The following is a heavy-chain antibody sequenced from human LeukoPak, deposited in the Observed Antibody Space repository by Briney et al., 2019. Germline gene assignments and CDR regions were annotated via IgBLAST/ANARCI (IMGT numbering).Heavy chain of an antibody. Sequence: GGSLRLSCAASGFTLSSYSMNWVRQAPGKGLEWVSSISGSSSYIYYAGSVKGRFTISRDNAKNSLYLQMNSLRAEDTAIYYCARKLRAGYCTKGVCHTPFDYWGQGIVVTVSS. V-gene: IGHV3-21*01. CDR1: GFTLSSYS. J-gene: IGHJ4*02. CDR3: ARKLRAGYCTKGVCHTPFDY. D-gene: IGHD2-8*01. CDR2: ISGSSSYI.